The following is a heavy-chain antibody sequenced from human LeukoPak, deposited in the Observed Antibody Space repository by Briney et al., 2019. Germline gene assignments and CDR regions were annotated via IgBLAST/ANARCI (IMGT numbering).Heavy chain of an antibody. D-gene: IGHD3-22*01. Sequence: GRSLRLSCAASGFSFSSYAMHWVRQAPGKGLEWVAVISYDGSNKYYADSVKGRFTISRDNSKNTLYLQMNSLRAEDTAVYYCARDSAYDSSGYYWTPHFDYWGQGTLVTVSS. J-gene: IGHJ4*02. CDR1: GFSFSSYA. V-gene: IGHV3-30-3*01. CDR3: ARDSAYDSSGYYWTPHFDY. CDR2: ISYDGSNK.